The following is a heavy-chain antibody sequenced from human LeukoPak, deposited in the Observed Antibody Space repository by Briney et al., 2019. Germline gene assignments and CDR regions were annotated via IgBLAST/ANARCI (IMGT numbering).Heavy chain of an antibody. J-gene: IGHJ6*03. D-gene: IGHD2-2*01. CDR1: GGSISSYC. CDR2: INHSGST. V-gene: IGHV4-34*01. Sequence: PSETLSLTCTVSGGSISSYCWSWIRQPPGKGLEWIGEINHSGSTNYNPSLKSRVTISVDTSKNQFSLKLSSVTAADTAVYYCAGISIVVVPAAIGMDVWGKGTTVTVSS. CDR3: AGISIVVVPAAIGMDV.